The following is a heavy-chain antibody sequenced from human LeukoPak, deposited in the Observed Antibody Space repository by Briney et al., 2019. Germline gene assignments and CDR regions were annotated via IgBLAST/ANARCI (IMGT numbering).Heavy chain of an antibody. CDR2: IYYSGSN. D-gene: IGHD3-22*01. CDR3: ARSRGGSYYGFDY. J-gene: IGHJ4*02. V-gene: IGHV4-59*01. CDR1: GGSISSYY. Sequence: PSETLSLTCTVSGGSISSYYWSWIRQPPGKGLGWLGYIYYSGSNNYNPSLKSRVTISVDTSKNQFSLKLSSVTAADTAVYYCARSRGGSYYGFDYWGQGTLVTVSS.